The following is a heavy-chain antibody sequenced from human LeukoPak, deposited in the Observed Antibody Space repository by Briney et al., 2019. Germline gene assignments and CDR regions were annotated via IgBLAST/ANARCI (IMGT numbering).Heavy chain of an antibody. CDR3: AKVGAPIAADLALDY. V-gene: IGHV3-30-3*01. D-gene: IGHD6-13*01. CDR2: ISYDGSNT. CDR1: GFIFSNYA. Sequence: QPGRSLRLSCAASGFIFSNYAMHWVRQAPGKGLEWVALISYDGSNTYYVDSVKGRFTISRDNSKNTLYLQMNSLRAEDTAVYYCAKVGAPIAADLALDYWGQGTLVTVSS. J-gene: IGHJ4*02.